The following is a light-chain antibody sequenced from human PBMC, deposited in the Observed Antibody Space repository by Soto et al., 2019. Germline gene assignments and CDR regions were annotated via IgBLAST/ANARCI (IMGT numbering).Light chain of an antibody. CDR2: DAS. CDR3: QQSSNWRVT. Sequence: EIVLTQSPATLSLSPGERATLSCRASQSVNIYLAWYQQKPGQAPRLLIYDASNRATGIPARFSGSGSGTDLTLTISSLEPEDIAVYYCQQSSNWRVTFGGGTKVDIK. CDR1: QSVNIY. J-gene: IGKJ4*01. V-gene: IGKV3-11*01.